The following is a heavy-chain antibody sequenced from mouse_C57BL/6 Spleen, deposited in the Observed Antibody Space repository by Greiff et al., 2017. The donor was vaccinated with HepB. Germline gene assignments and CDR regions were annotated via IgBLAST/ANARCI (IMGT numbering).Heavy chain of an antibody. V-gene: IGHV1-19*01. CDR1: GYTFTDYY. J-gene: IGHJ3*01. Sequence: EVQLQQSGPVLVKPGASVKMSCKASGYTFTDYYMNWVKQSHGKSLEWIGVINPYNGGTSYNQKFKGKATLTVDKSSSTAYMELNSLTSEDSAVYYCARRISYYYGSSYAWFAYWGQGTLVTVSA. CDR2: INPYNGGT. D-gene: IGHD1-1*01. CDR3: ARRISYYYGSSYAWFAY.